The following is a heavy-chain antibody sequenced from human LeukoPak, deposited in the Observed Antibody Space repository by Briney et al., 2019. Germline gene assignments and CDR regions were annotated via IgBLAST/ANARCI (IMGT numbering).Heavy chain of an antibody. V-gene: IGHV1-69*06. CDR2: IIPIFGTA. Sequence: GASVKVSCKASGGTFSSYAISWVRQAPGQGLEWMGGIIPIFGTANYAQKFQGRVTITADKSTSTAYMELSSLRSEDTAVYYCGREIGSGSYTGDWGQGTLVTVSS. D-gene: IGHD3-10*01. CDR1: GGTFSSYA. CDR3: GREIGSGSYTGD. J-gene: IGHJ4*02.